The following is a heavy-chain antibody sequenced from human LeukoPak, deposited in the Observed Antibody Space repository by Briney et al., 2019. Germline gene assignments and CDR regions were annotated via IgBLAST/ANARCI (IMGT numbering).Heavy chain of an antibody. J-gene: IGHJ5*02. CDR3: AREGRDGYNYVGNWFDP. CDR2: MNPNSGNT. D-gene: IGHD5-24*01. CDR1: GYTFTSYD. V-gene: IGHV1-8*01. Sequence: WASVKVSCKASGYTFTSYDINWVRQATGQGLEWMGWMNPNSGNTGYAQKFQGGVTMTRNTSISTAYMELSSLRSEDTAVYYCAREGRDGYNYVGNWFDPWGQGTLVTVSS.